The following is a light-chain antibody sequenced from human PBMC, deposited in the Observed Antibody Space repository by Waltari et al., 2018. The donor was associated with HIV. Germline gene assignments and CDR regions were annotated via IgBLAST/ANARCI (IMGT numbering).Light chain of an antibody. Sequence: QSALTQPASVSGSPGQSITISCTGTSSDVGGYNYVSWYQQHPGKAPKLMIYEVSTRPSGVSNRLSGAKSGNTASLTISGLQAEDEADYYCSSYASSSTPYVFGTGTKVTVL. V-gene: IGLV2-14*01. J-gene: IGLJ1*01. CDR2: EVS. CDR1: SSDVGGYNY. CDR3: SSYASSSTPYV.